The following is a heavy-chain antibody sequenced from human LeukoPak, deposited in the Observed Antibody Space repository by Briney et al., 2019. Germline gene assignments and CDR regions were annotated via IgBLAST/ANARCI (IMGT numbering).Heavy chain of an antibody. J-gene: IGHJ3*02. V-gene: IGHV1-24*01. D-gene: IGHD3-9*01. CDR1: GYTLTELS. CDR3: ATNPDILTGYYYAFDI. CDR2: FDPEDGET. Sequence: EASVKVSCKVSGYTLTELSMHWVRQAPGKGLEWMGGFDPEDGETIYAQKFQGRVTMTEDTSTDTAYMELSSLKSEDTAVYYCATNPDILTGYYYAFDIWGQGTMVTVSS.